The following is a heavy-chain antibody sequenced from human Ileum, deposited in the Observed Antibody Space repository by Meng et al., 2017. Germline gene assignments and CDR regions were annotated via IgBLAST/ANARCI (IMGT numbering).Heavy chain of an antibody. J-gene: IGHJ4*02. CDR3: ARFYGSGTFEVHDY. CDR1: GGSVRSASYY. CDR2: IHYSGSR. Sequence: VLLPESGPGLFRPTEPPSLTCNGSGGSVRSASYYWSCIRQPPGKGLEWIGLIHYSGSRNYNPSLKSRVTMSVDTSKNQVSLRLTSVTAADTAVYYCARFYGSGTFEVHDYWGQGTLVTVSS. D-gene: IGHD3-10*01. V-gene: IGHV4-61*01.